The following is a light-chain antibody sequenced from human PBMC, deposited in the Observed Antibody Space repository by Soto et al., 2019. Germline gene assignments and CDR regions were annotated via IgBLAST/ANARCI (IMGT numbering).Light chain of an antibody. CDR1: SSDVGGFNY. CDR2: EVN. CDR3: SSYTSSSTFYV. Sequence: QSVLTQPASVSGSPGQSITISFTGTSSDVGGFNYVSWYQQHPGKAPKLMIYEVNNRPSGVSNRFSGSKSGNTASLTISGLQAEDEADYYCSSYTSSSTFYVFGSGTKVTVL. V-gene: IGLV2-14*01. J-gene: IGLJ1*01.